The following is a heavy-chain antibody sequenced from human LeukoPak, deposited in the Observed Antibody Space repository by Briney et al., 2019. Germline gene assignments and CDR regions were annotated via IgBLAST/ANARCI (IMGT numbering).Heavy chain of an antibody. V-gene: IGHV4-4*09. CDR1: GGSIFSYY. CDR2: IFTSGST. CDR3: ARHGYYYYMDV. J-gene: IGHJ6*03. Sequence: PSETLSLTCTVSGGSIFSYYWSWFRQPPGKGLEWIGYIFTSGSTNYDPSLKSRVTISIDTSKNQFSLKLSSVTAADTAVYYCARHGYYYYMDVRGKGTTVTVSS.